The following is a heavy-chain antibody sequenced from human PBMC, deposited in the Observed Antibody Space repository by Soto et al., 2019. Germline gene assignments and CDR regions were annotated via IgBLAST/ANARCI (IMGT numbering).Heavy chain of an antibody. CDR3: ARSVFP. J-gene: IGHJ5*02. Sequence: SETLSLTCTVSSAPVSSTTYTWGWIRQPPGKGLEWVASVYYGGRSYYNPTLKSRVTISVDTSKNQFSLKLSSVTAADTAVYYCARSVFPWGQGTLVTRLL. CDR1: SAPVSSTTYT. V-gene: IGHV4-39*07. CDR2: VYYGGRS.